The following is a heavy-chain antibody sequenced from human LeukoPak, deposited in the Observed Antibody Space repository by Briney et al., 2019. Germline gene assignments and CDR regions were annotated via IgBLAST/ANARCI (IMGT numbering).Heavy chain of an antibody. V-gene: IGHV4-34*01. Sequence: SGTLSLTCAVYGGSSNVYYWSWIRQSPWKGLEYIAEINLGGSTNFNPSLKSRVTISVDTSKNHFSLKVSSVTAADTALYYCARFLAHRYYDSSGYLRNGFDPWGQGTLVTVSS. CDR3: ARFLAHRYYDSSGYLRNGFDP. D-gene: IGHD3-22*01. CDR1: GGSSNVYY. CDR2: INLGGST. J-gene: IGHJ5*02.